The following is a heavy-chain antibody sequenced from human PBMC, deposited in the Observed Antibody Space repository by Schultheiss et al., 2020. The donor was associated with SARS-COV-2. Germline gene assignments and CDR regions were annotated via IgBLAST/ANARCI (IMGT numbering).Heavy chain of an antibody. J-gene: IGHJ6*03. CDR1: GFTVSSNY. V-gene: IGHV3-23*01. CDR2: ISGSGGST. D-gene: IGHD2-2*01. Sequence: GGSLRLSCAASGFTVSSNYMSWVRQAPGKGLERVSTISGSGGSTYYADSVKGRFTISRDNAKNSLYLQMNSRRAEDTAVYYCAKGTEEISSTRVYYYYYIDVWGKGTAVTVAS. CDR3: AKGTEEISSTRVYYYYYIDV.